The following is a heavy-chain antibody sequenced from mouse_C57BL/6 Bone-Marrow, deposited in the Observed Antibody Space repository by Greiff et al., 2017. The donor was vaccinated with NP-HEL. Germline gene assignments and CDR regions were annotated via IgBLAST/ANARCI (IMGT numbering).Heavy chain of an antibody. Sequence: VQLQESGPGLVQPSQSLSITCTVSGFSLTSYGVHWVRQSPGKGLEWLGVIWSGGSTDYNAAFISRLSISKDNSKSQVFFKMNSLQADDTAIYYCAGDYYYGSSPYYAMDYWGQGTSVTVSS. CDR2: IWSGGST. D-gene: IGHD1-1*01. CDR1: GFSLTSYG. V-gene: IGHV2-2*01. CDR3: AGDYYYGSSPYYAMDY. J-gene: IGHJ4*01.